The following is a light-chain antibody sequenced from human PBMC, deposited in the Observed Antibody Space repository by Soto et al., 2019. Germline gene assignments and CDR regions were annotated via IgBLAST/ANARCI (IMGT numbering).Light chain of an antibody. CDR1: SSNIGSNT. J-gene: IGLJ2*01. V-gene: IGLV1-44*01. CDR2: SNN. Sequence: VLTRPPSASGTPGQRVTISCSGSSSNIGSNTVNWYQQLPGTAPKLLIYSNNQRPSGVPDRFSGSKSGTSASLAISGLQSEDEADYYCAAWDDSLNGVVFGGGTKVTVL. CDR3: AAWDDSLNGVV.